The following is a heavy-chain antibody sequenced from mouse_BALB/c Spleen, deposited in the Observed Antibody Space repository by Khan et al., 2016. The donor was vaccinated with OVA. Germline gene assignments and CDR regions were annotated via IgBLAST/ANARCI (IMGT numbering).Heavy chain of an antibody. J-gene: IGHJ2*01. CDR3: ARGYYDFDY. D-gene: IGHD2-3*01. CDR2: ISSGGGGT. V-gene: IGHV5-12-1*01. Sequence: EVELVESGGGLVRPGGSLKLSCAASAFDFSYYDMSWVRQTPERRLEWVAYISSGGGGTSYPDTVKGRFTISRDNATNTLYLQMSSLKSEDTAIYYCARGYYDFDYWGQGTTLTVSS. CDR1: AFDFSYYD.